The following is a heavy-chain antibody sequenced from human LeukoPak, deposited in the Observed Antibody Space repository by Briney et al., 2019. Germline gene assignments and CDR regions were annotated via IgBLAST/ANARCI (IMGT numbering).Heavy chain of an antibody. CDR3: ARDVAGTTGTLWFDP. V-gene: IGHV3-53*01. J-gene: IGHJ5*02. CDR2: IYSGGPT. Sequence: GGSLRLSCAASGFSVNTNYITWVRQAPGKGLEWVSIIYSGGPTYYADSVKGRFTISRDISKNTIYLQMNSLRTEDSAIYYCARDVAGTTGTLWFDPWGQGTRVTVSS. CDR1: GFSVNTNY. D-gene: IGHD1-1*01.